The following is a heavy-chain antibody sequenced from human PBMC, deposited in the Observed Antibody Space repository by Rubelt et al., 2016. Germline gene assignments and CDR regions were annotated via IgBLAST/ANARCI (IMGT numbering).Heavy chain of an antibody. CDR3: ARDQGVTMLRGVTHVDH. D-gene: IGHD3-10*01. V-gene: IGHV3-30*04. J-gene: IGHJ4*02. CDR1: GFTFSSYA. Sequence: QVQLVESGGGVVQPGRSLRLSCAASGFTFSSYAMHWVRQAPGKGLEWVAVLSYEGSDKYYADSVKGRLTMSRDNSKNTLYLQMNSLRPEDTAVYYCARDQGVTMLRGVTHVDHWGQGTLVTVSS. CDR2: LSYEGSDK.